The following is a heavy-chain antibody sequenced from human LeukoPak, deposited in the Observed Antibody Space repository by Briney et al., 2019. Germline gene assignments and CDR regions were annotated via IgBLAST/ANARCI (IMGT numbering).Heavy chain of an antibody. J-gene: IGHJ4*02. Sequence: ASVKVSCKASGYTFTSYGISWVRQAPGQGLEWMGWINPNSGGTNYAQKFQGRVTMTRDTSISTAYMELSRLRSDDTAVYYCARERSSSSWYKPSPFDYWGQGTLVTVSS. CDR1: GYTFTSYG. CDR3: ARERSSSSWYKPSPFDY. CDR2: INPNSGGT. V-gene: IGHV1-2*02. D-gene: IGHD6-13*01.